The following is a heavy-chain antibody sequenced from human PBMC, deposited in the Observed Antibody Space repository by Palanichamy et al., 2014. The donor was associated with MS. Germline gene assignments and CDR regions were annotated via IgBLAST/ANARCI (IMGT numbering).Heavy chain of an antibody. D-gene: IGHD4-23*01. CDR1: GFIFSDYD. CDR2: ISGSGGFI. V-gene: IGHV3-21*01. Sequence: VQVVESGGGPGQGLGGPVRLSCVVSGFIFSDYDMNWVRQAPGKGLEWISIISGSGGFIEYADSVKGRFTISRDTAKNSLSLQMNSLRVEDTAVYYCARGGGGQRGYWGQGTLVTVSS. J-gene: IGHJ4*02. CDR3: ARGGGGQRGY.